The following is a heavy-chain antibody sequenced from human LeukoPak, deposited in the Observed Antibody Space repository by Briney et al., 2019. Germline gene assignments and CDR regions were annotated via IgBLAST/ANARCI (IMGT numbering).Heavy chain of an antibody. CDR2: FDPEDGET. D-gene: IGHD3-16*02. CDR1: GYTLTELS. CDR3: ATGINLRPDYVWGSYRYGMDY. V-gene: IGHV1-24*01. Sequence: ASVKVSCKVSGYTLTELSMHWVRQAPGKGLEWMGGFDPEDGETIYAQKFQGRVTMTEDTSTDTAYMELSSLRSEDTAVYYCATGINLRPDYVWGSYRYGMDYWGQGTLVTVSS. J-gene: IGHJ4*02.